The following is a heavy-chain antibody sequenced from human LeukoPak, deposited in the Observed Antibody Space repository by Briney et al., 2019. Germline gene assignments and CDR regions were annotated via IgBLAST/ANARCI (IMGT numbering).Heavy chain of an antibody. V-gene: IGHV3-15*01. D-gene: IGHD3-10*01. CDR3: TTDGWDSYYRGEF. J-gene: IGHJ4*02. Sequence: GGSLRLSCAASGFTFTNAWMSWVGQAPGKGLEWVGRIKSKTDGGTTDYAAPVKGRFTISRDDSRNTLYVQMNTRKTEDTAVYYCTTDGWDSYYRGEFWGQGTLVTVSS. CDR1: GFTFTNAW. CDR2: IKSKTDGGTT.